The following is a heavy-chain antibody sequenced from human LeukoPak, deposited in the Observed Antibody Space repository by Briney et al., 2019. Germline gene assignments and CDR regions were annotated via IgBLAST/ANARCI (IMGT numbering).Heavy chain of an antibody. CDR1: GFTVSSNY. CDR3: ARVGSGYSYGPNDY. J-gene: IGHJ4*02. Sequence: GGSLRLSCAASGFTVSSNYMSWVRQAPGKGLEWVSVIYSGGSTYYADSVKGRFTISRDNAKNSLYLQMNSLRADDTAVYYCARVGSGYSYGPNDYWGQGTLVTVSS. D-gene: IGHD5-18*01. V-gene: IGHV3-66*01. CDR2: IYSGGST.